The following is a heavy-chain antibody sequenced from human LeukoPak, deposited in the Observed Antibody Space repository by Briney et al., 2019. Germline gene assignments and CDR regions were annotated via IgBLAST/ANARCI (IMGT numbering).Heavy chain of an antibody. Sequence: GGSLRLPCAASGFTFSSYSMNWVRQAPGKGLEWVSSISSSSSNIYYADSVKGRFTISRDNAKNSLYLQMNSLRVEDTAVYYCARDKIVGATHFDYWGQGTLVTVSS. J-gene: IGHJ4*02. V-gene: IGHV3-21*01. D-gene: IGHD1-26*01. CDR2: ISSSSSNI. CDR3: ARDKIVGATHFDY. CDR1: GFTFSSYS.